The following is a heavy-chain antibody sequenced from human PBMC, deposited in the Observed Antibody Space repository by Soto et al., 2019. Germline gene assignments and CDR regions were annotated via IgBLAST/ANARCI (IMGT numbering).Heavy chain of an antibody. D-gene: IGHD6-13*01. CDR1: DGSISSDY. J-gene: IGHJ5*02. V-gene: IGHV4-59*01. CDR3: ARRITAAEHDELDA. CDR2: IYYSGST. Sequence: SETLXLTCTVSDGSISSDYWSWIRQPPGKGLEWIGYIYYSGSTNYKPSLKSRVTIAVDTSKNQFSLKLSSLTAPDTPAYYCARRITAAEHDELDAWGQGT.